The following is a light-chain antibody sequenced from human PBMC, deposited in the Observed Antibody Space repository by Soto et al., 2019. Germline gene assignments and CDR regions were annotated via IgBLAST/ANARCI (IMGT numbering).Light chain of an antibody. Sequence: EIVLTQSPATLSVSPGEGATLSCRASQSISTYLAWYQQKPGQAPRLLIYDASNRAAGVPARFSGSGSGTDFTLTISGLEPADLGVYYCQQRHNWPITFGQGTRLEIK. CDR2: DAS. J-gene: IGKJ5*01. CDR3: QQRHNWPIT. CDR1: QSISTY. V-gene: IGKV3-11*01.